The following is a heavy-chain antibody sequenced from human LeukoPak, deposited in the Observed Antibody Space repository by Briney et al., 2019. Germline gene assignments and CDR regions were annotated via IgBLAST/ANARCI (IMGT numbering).Heavy chain of an antibody. CDR2: ISPNSGGT. Sequence: ASVKVSCKASGYTFIAYYMHWVRQAPRQGLEWIGWISPNSGGTKYVQKFQGRVTMTRDTSITTVYMELSGLSFDDTAVYYCARGGGRYSVDYWGQGTLVTVSS. CDR1: GYTFIAYY. J-gene: IGHJ4*02. CDR3: ARGGGRYSVDY. V-gene: IGHV1-2*02. D-gene: IGHD1-26*01.